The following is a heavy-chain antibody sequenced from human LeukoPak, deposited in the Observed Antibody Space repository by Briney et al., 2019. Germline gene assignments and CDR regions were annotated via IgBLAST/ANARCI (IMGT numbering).Heavy chain of an antibody. CDR1: GGSISSNY. CDR3: ARNARYNWFDP. CDR2: IYYSGSS. V-gene: IGHV4-59*01. J-gene: IGHJ5*02. Sequence: SETLSLTCAVSGGSISSNYWSWIRQPPGKGLEWIGYIYYSGSSNYNPSLKSRVTISVDTSKNQFSLKVSSVTAADTAVYYCARNARYNWFDPWGQGTLVTVSS.